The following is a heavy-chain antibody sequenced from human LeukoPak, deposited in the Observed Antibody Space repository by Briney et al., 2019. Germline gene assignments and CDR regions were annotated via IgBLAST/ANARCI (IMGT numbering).Heavy chain of an antibody. D-gene: IGHD6-19*01. J-gene: IGHJ4*02. Sequence: GGPMRLSCAAAGFTFSSYAMSWVRQPPGEGLEEGSAISCSGGSTYYADSVKGRFTISRDNSKNTLYLQMNCLRAEDTAVYYCARNTYSSGWYVLSYWGQGTLVTVSS. CDR3: ARNTYSSGWYVLSY. CDR2: ISCSGGST. V-gene: IGHV3-23*01. CDR1: GFTFSSYA.